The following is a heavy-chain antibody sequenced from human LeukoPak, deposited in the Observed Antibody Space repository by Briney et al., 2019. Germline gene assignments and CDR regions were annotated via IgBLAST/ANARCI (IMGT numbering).Heavy chain of an antibody. Sequence: EASVKVSFKASGGTFSSYAISWVRQAPGQGLEWMGGIIPIFGTANYAQKFQGRVTITADESTSTAYMELSSLRSEDTAVYYCARAVSIAAAAPFDYWGQGTLVTVSS. CDR3: ARAVSIAAAAPFDY. J-gene: IGHJ4*02. CDR1: GGTFSSYA. CDR2: IIPIFGTA. V-gene: IGHV1-69*13. D-gene: IGHD6-13*01.